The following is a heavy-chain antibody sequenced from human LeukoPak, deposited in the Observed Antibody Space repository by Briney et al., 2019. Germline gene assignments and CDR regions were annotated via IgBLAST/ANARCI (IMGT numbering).Heavy chain of an antibody. D-gene: IGHD5-12*01. Sequence: GGSPRLSCAASGFTFSSYGMHWVRQAPGKGLEWVAVISYDGSNKYFADSVKGRFTISRDNSKNTLFLQMSSLRTEDTAVYYCASPYSGYDYNFDHWGQGTLVTVSS. CDR1: GFTFSSYG. CDR2: ISYDGSNK. V-gene: IGHV3-30*03. J-gene: IGHJ4*02. CDR3: ASPYSGYDYNFDH.